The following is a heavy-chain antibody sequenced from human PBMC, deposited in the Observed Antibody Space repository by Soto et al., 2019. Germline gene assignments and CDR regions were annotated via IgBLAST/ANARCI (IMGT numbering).Heavy chain of an antibody. CDR2: IYYSGST. D-gene: IGHD2-2*01. J-gene: IGHJ4*02. Sequence: QVQLQESGPGLVKPSETLSLTCTVSGGSVSSGSYYWSWIRQPPGKGLEWIGYIYYSGSTNYNPSLKSRVTISVDTSKNQFSLKLSSVTAADTAVYYCARARYCISTSCYGRIDYWGQGTLVTVSS. V-gene: IGHV4-61*01. CDR3: ARARYCISTSCYGRIDY. CDR1: GGSVSSGSYY.